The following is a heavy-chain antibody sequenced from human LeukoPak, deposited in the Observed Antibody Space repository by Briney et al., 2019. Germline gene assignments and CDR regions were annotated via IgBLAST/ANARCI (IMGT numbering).Heavy chain of an antibody. CDR2: IIPIFGTA. V-gene: IGHV1-69*01. CDR3: ARVLGYCSSTSCPEPFDY. D-gene: IGHD2-2*01. Sequence: SVKVSCKASGGTFSSYAISWVRQAPGQGLEWMGGIIPIFGTANYAQKFQGRVTITADESTSTAYMELSSLRSEDTAVYYCARVLGYCSSTSCPEPFDYWGQGTLVTVSS. CDR1: GGTFSSYA. J-gene: IGHJ4*02.